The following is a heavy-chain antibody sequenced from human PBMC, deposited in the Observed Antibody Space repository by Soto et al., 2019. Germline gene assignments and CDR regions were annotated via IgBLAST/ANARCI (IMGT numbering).Heavy chain of an antibody. CDR2: ISWNSGSI. J-gene: IGHJ4*02. V-gene: IGHV3-9*01. D-gene: IGHD6-13*01. Sequence: GGSLRLSCAASGFTFDDYAMHWVRQAPGKGLEWVSGISWNSGSIGYADSVKGRFTISRDNAKNSLYLQMNSLRAEDTALYYCAKDLRVAAAGPFYYWGQGTLVTVSS. CDR3: AKDLRVAAAGPFYY. CDR1: GFTFDDYA.